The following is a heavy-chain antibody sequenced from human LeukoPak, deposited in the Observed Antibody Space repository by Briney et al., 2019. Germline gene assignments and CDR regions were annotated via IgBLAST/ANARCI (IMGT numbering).Heavy chain of an antibody. Sequence: GESLKISCKASGYIFTRYWIGWVRQMPGKGLEWMGIIYPGDSDTRYSPSFQGQVTISADRSISTAYLQWSSLKASDTAMYFCARRYDSSGYYYDYWGQGPLVTVSS. D-gene: IGHD3-22*01. CDR2: IYPGDSDT. V-gene: IGHV5-51*01. CDR3: ARRYDSSGYYYDY. CDR1: GYIFTRYW. J-gene: IGHJ4*02.